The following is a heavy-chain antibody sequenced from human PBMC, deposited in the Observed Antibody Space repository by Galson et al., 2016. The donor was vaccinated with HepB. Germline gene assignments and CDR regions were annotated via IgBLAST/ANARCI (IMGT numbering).Heavy chain of an antibody. Sequence: SVKVSCKASGYTFTSYGFSWVRQAPGQGLEWMGWLSAYNGYTNYAQKLQGRVTMTTDTSTSTAYMELRSLRSDDTAVYYCARCSVYSSGWCNSFDPWGQGTLVIVSS. V-gene: IGHV1-18*04. D-gene: IGHD6-19*01. J-gene: IGHJ5*02. CDR1: GYTFTSYG. CDR3: ARCSVYSSGWCNSFDP. CDR2: LSAYNGYT.